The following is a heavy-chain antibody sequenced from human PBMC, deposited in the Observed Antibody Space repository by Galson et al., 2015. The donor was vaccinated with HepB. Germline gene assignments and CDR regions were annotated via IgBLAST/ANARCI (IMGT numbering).Heavy chain of an antibody. D-gene: IGHD3-10*01. CDR3: AKDRGLVGIDAFDI. CDR2: ISYDGSNK. CDR1: GFTFSSYG. J-gene: IGHJ3*02. Sequence: SLRLSCAASGFTFSSYGMHWVRQAPGKGLEWVAVISYDGSNKYYADSVKGRFTISRDNSKNTLYLQMNSLRAEDTAVYYCAKDRGLVGIDAFDIWGQGTMVTVSS. V-gene: IGHV3-30*18.